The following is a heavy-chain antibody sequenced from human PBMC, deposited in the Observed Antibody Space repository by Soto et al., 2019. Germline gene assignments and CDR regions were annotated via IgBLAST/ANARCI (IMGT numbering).Heavy chain of an antibody. CDR3: AAGENYYDDGMDV. J-gene: IGHJ6*02. CDR1: GFTFTSSA. CDR2: IVVGSGNT. V-gene: IGHV1-58*02. Sequence: ASVKVSCKASGFTFTSSAMQWVRQARGQRLEWIGWIVVGSGNTNYAQKFQERVTITRDLSTSTAYMEQSSLRSEDTAVYYCAAGENYYDDGMDVWGQGTTVTVSS.